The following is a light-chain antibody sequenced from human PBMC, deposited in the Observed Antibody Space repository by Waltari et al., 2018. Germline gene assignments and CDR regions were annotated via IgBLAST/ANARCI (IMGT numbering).Light chain of an antibody. Sequence: DIQMTQSPSSLSASVGDRVTITCRASQSISSYLNWYQQKPGKAPKLLIYAASSLQSGVPSRFSGSGSGSNFSLKISRVEAEDVGVYYCMQRLEFPYTFGQGTRLDIK. CDR3: MQRLEFPYT. CDR1: QSISSY. CDR2: AAS. J-gene: IGKJ2*01. V-gene: IGKV1-39*01.